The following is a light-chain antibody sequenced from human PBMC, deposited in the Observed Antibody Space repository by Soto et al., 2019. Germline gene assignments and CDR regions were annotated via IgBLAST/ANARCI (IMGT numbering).Light chain of an antibody. CDR3: SSYTTSNEVV. V-gene: IGLV2-14*01. CDR1: SSDLGGYNY. CDR2: EVG. Sequence: QSALTQPASVSGSPGQSITISCTGTSSDLGGYNYVSWYQQHPGKAPKLMIYEVGNRPSGVSNRFSGSKSDNTASLTISGHQAEDEADYYCSSYTTSNEVVFGGGTKLTVL. J-gene: IGLJ2*01.